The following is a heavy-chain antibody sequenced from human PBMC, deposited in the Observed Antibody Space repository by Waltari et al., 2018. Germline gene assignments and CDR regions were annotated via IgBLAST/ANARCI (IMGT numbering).Heavy chain of an antibody. CDR2: MNPNSGNT. CDR1: GYTFTSYD. J-gene: IGHJ5*02. V-gene: IGHV1-8*01. D-gene: IGHD2-2*02. Sequence: QVQLVQSGAEVKKPGASVKVSCKASGYTFTSYDINWVRPATGQGLEWMGWMNPNSGNTGYAQKFQGRVTMTRNTSISTAYMELSSLRSEDTAVYYCAREKGYCSSTSCYTTLNWFDPWGQGTLVTVSS. CDR3: AREKGYCSSTSCYTTLNWFDP.